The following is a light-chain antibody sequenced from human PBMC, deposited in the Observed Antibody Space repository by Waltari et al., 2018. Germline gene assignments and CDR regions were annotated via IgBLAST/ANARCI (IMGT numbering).Light chain of an antibody. V-gene: IGKV1-39*01. Sequence: DIQMTQSPSSLSASVGDRVTITCRPSQSISNFLNWYQQKPGEAPKLLIYSASTLQSGVPSRFSGAGSGTDFSLTIISLQPEDFASYYCQQSSTTPSTFGQGTKLEIK. CDR2: SAS. J-gene: IGKJ2*01. CDR1: QSISNF. CDR3: QQSSTTPST.